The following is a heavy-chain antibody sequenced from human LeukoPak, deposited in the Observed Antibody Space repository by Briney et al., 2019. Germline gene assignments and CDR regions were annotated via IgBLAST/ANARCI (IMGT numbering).Heavy chain of an antibody. V-gene: IGHV1-2*02. Sequence: ASVKVSCKASGYTFTGYYMHWVRQAPGQGLEWMGWINPNSGGTNYAQKFQGRVTMTRDTSISTAYMELSRLRSDDTAVYYCARPSLRYFDWLNAFDIWGQGTMVTVSS. J-gene: IGHJ3*02. CDR1: GYTFTGYY. CDR3: ARPSLRYFDWLNAFDI. CDR2: INPNSGGT. D-gene: IGHD3-9*01.